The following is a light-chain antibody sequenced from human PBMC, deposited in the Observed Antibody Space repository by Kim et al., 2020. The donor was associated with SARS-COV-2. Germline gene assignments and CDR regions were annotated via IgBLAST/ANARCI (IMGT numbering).Light chain of an antibody. Sequence: PGDRVAPPCSGSQRVSSSTLAWYQQKPGQAPRLLIYDASSRATGIPDRFSGSGSGTDFTLTISSLESEDFAVYYCQQYGNWPKTFGQGTKVDIK. V-gene: IGKV3-20*01. CDR2: DAS. CDR3: QQYGNWPKT. CDR1: QRVSSST. J-gene: IGKJ1*01.